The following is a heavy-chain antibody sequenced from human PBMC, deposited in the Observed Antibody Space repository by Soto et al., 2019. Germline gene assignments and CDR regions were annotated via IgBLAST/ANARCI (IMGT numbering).Heavy chain of an antibody. V-gene: IGHV3-21*01. Sequence: EVQLVESGGGLVKPGGSLRLSCAASGFTFSTYDMNWVRQAPGKGLEWVSYISTSSGYRYYADSVKGRFTISRDNAKNSLYLQMSSLRVDDTAVYYCARPAVSGANWFDPWGQGTLVTVSS. D-gene: IGHD6-19*01. CDR1: GFTFSTYD. CDR2: ISTSSGYR. J-gene: IGHJ5*02. CDR3: ARPAVSGANWFDP.